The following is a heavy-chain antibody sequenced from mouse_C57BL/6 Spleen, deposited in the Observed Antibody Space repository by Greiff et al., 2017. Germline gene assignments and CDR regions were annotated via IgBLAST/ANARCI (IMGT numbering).Heavy chain of an antibody. CDR2: IHPSDSDT. V-gene: IGHV1-74*01. J-gene: IGHJ1*03. D-gene: IGHD2-3*01. CDR3: AINDGYYVYWYFDV. Sequence: QVQLKQPGAELVKPGASVKVSCKASGYTFTSYWMHWVKQRPGQGLEWIGRIHPSDSDTNYNQKFKGKATLTVDKSSSTAYMQLSSLTSEDSAVYYCAINDGYYVYWYFDVWGTGTTVTVSS. CDR1: GYTFTSYW.